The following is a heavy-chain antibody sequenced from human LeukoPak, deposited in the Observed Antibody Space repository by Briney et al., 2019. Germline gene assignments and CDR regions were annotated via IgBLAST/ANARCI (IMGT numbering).Heavy chain of an antibody. V-gene: IGHV4-34*01. Sequence: PSETLSLTCAVYGGSFSGYYWSWIRQPPGKGLEWIGEINHSGSTNYNPSLKSRVTISVDTSKNQFSLKLSSVTAADTAVYYCARGLDYYDSSGYYAYWYFDLWGRGTLVTVSS. CDR3: ARGLDYYDSSGYYAYWYFDL. D-gene: IGHD3-22*01. CDR2: INHSGST. J-gene: IGHJ2*01. CDR1: GGSFSGYY.